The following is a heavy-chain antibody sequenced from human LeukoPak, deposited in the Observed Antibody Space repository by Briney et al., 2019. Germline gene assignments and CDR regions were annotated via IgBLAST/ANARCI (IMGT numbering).Heavy chain of an antibody. CDR2: IYPGDSDT. V-gene: IGHV5-51*06. Sequence: GESLKISCEGSGYSFASYWIGWVRQMLGKGLEWMGIIYPGDSDTRYSPSFEGQVTISADKSISTAYLKWSGLKASDTAMYYCARSPDYYESSGPIDYWGQGTLVTVSS. J-gene: IGHJ4*02. CDR3: ARSPDYYESSGPIDY. CDR1: GYSFASYW. D-gene: IGHD3-22*01.